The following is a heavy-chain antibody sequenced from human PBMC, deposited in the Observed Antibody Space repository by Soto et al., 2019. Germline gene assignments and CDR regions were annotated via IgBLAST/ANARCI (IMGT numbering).Heavy chain of an antibody. J-gene: IGHJ6*02. CDR1: GYTFTSYY. D-gene: IGHD3-10*01. V-gene: IGHV1-46*03. Sequence: ASVKVSCKASGYTFTSYYMHWVRQAPGQGLEWMGIINPSGGSTSYAQKFQGRVTMTRDTSTSTVYMELSSLRSEDTAVYYCASYGSGSYYTGGMDVWGQGTTVTVSS. CDR2: INPSGGST. CDR3: ASYGSGSYYTGGMDV.